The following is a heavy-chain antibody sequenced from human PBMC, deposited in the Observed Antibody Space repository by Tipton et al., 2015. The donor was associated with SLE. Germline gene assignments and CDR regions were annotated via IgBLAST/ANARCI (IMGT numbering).Heavy chain of an antibody. D-gene: IGHD2-15*01. V-gene: IGHV3-33*06. CDR1: GFRSPFTDYG. Sequence: SLRLSCVASGFRSPFTDYGMYWVRQTPGKGLEWVAVIWHDGSNKGYVDSAKGRFTISRDNSKSILSLEMNSLRAEDSAVYYRAKDLKYCSGDSCTRGYWGQGALVTVSS. CDR3: AKDLKYCSGDSCTRGY. CDR2: IWHDGSNK. J-gene: IGHJ4*02.